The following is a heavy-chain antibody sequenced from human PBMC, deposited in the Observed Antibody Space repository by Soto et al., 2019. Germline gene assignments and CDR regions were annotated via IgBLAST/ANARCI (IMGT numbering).Heavy chain of an antibody. Sequence: GESLKISCKASGYSFSFYWIGWVRQMPGKGLEWMAIMYPDDSDTRYSPSFQGQVTISADKSISTAYPQWSSLKASDTAMYYCARFPVQLERRKGFDYWGQGTLVTVSS. D-gene: IGHD1-1*01. J-gene: IGHJ4*02. CDR2: MYPDDSDT. CDR3: ARFPVQLERRKGFDY. CDR1: GYSFSFYW. V-gene: IGHV5-51*01.